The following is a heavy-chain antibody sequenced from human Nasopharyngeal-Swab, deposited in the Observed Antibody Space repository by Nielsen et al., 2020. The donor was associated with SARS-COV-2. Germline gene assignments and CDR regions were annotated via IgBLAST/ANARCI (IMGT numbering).Heavy chain of an antibody. Sequence: GESLKISCAGSGFTFGSFGMTWVRQAPGKGLEWVSYISPGSGYIYYAESLKGRFTISRDNGKNSVYLQMNSLRADDTAVYFCARQGRFYYYSDVWGKGTTVTVSS. CDR1: GFTFGSFG. CDR2: ISPGSGYI. CDR3: ARQGRFYYYSDV. J-gene: IGHJ6*03. V-gene: IGHV3-21*01. D-gene: IGHD3-3*01.